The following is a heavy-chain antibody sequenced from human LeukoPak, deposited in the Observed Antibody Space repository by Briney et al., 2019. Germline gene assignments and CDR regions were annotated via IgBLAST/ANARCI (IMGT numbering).Heavy chain of an antibody. CDR2: IYHSGST. Sequence: SETLSLTCAVSGGSISSSNWWSWVRQPPGKGLEWIGEIYHSGSTNYNPSLKSRDTISVDKSKNQFSLKLSSVAGADTAVYYCARGGVGPGYGIDYWGQGTLVSVSS. D-gene: IGHD3-9*01. CDR3: ARGGVGPGYGIDY. J-gene: IGHJ4*02. CDR1: GGSISSSNW. V-gene: IGHV4-4*02.